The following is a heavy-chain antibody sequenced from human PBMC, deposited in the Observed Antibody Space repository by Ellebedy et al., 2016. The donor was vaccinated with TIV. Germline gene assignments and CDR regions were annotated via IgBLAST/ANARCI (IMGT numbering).Heavy chain of an antibody. Sequence: MPGGSLRLSCTVSGGSITSGSYFWGWIRQPPGKGLEWIGSLYPSGVTHYNPSLKSRVTIFIDTSKNQFSLKLTSVTAADTAVYYCARLEYQLPNPFEYWGRGTLVSVSS. CDR1: GGSITSGSYF. CDR2: LYPSGVT. V-gene: IGHV4-39*01. CDR3: ARLEYQLPNPFEY. J-gene: IGHJ4*02. D-gene: IGHD2-2*01.